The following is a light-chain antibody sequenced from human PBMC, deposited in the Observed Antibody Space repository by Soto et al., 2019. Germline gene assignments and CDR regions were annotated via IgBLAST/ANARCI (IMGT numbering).Light chain of an antibody. CDR1: QGIGTY. CDR2: DAS. Sequence: DIHLTQSPSSLSASVGDRVTISCRATQGIGTYLTWYQQKPGRAPNLLIYDASTLQTGAPSRFSGRASATDFTPTISSLQPEDVGTYFCQQTYSTPPWTFGQGTRVEI. V-gene: IGKV1-39*01. J-gene: IGKJ1*01. CDR3: QQTYSTPPWT.